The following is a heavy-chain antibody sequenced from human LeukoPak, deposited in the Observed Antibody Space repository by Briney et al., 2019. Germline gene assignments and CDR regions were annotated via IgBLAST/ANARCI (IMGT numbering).Heavy chain of an antibody. D-gene: IGHD3-22*01. CDR1: GYTFTSYG. CDR2: ISAYNGNT. V-gene: IGHV1-18*01. J-gene: IGHJ1*01. Sequence: GASVKVSCKASGYTFTSYGISWVRQAPGQGLEWMGWISAYNGNTNYAQKLQGRVTMTTDTSTSTAYMELRSLRSDDTAVYYCARMNAYYYDSSAVSSEYFQHWGQGTLVTVSS. CDR3: ARMNAYYYDSSAVSSEYFQH.